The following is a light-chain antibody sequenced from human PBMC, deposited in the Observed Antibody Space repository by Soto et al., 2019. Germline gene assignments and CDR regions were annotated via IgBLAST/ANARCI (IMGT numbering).Light chain of an antibody. Sequence: DIQMTQSPSTLSAFVGDRVTITCRASQSIGRWLAWYQQKPGKAPKLLIYDASSLESGVPSRFSGSGSGTEFTLTISCLQPDDFATYYCQQYNDYWTFGQGTKVDIK. CDR2: DAS. CDR1: QSIGRW. J-gene: IGKJ1*01. CDR3: QQYNDYWT. V-gene: IGKV1-5*01.